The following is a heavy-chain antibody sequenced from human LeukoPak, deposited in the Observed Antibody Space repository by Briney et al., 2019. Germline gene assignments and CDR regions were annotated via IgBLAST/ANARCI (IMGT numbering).Heavy chain of an antibody. CDR1: GGSTSSGGYY. D-gene: IGHD4-17*01. V-gene: IGHV4-31*03. Sequence: SQTLSLTCTVSGGSTSSGGYYWSWIRQHPGKGLEWIGYIYYSGSTYYNPSLKSRVTISVDTSKNQFSLKLSSVTAVDTAVYYCARGETTVTTYGAFDVWGQGTMVTVSS. CDR3: ARGETTVTTYGAFDV. J-gene: IGHJ3*01. CDR2: IYYSGST.